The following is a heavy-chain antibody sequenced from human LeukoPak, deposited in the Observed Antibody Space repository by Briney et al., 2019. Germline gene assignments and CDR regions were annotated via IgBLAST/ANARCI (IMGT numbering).Heavy chain of an antibody. CDR1: GFSFSTYD. J-gene: IGHJ4*02. CDR3: ARDSLHNYGGTGYGYYFDY. Sequence: GGSLRLSCVGSGFSFSTYDMGWVRHTPGKGLEWVSAISTTGGYTEDADSVKGRFTISRDNSQNTLFLQMHSLRAEDTAMYYCARDSLHNYGGTGYGYYFDYWGQGTPVTVSS. CDR2: ISTTGGYT. D-gene: IGHD4/OR15-4a*01. V-gene: IGHV3-23*01.